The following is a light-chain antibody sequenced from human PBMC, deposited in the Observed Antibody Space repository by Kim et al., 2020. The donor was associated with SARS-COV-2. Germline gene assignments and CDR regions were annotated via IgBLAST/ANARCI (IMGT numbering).Light chain of an antibody. CDR1: QSIRSD. Sequence: DIQMTQSPSSLSASLGDRVTITCRASQSIRSDLGWYHQKPGRAPKRLIYGASTLESGVPSRFSGSGSGTEFTLTISSLQPEDFATYYCLQHQASPLTFGPGTKVDIK. CDR3: LQHQASPLT. CDR2: GAS. V-gene: IGKV1-17*01. J-gene: IGKJ1*01.